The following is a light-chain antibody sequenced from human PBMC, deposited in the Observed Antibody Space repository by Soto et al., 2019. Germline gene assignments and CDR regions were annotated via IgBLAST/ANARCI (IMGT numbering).Light chain of an antibody. CDR1: SGHSSCA. V-gene: IGLV4-69*01. Sequence: QSVLTQSPSASASLGASVKLTCTLSSGHSSCAIAWHQQQPEKGPRYLMKLNSDGSHSKGDGIPDRFSGSSSGAERYLTISSLQSEDEADYYCQTWGSGIRVVFGGGTKLTVL. CDR3: QTWGSGIRVV. CDR2: LNSDGSH. J-gene: IGLJ2*01.